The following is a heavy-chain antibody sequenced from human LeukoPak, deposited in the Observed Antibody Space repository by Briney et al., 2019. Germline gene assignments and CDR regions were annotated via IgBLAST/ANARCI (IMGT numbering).Heavy chain of an antibody. CDR2: IYYSGST. CDR1: GGSISSYY. CDR3: ARHPRDLVLAIYAEYFDY. V-gene: IGHV4-59*08. D-gene: IGHD2-8*02. J-gene: IGHJ4*02. Sequence: SETLSLTCTVSGGSISSYYWSWIRQPPGKGLEWIGYIYYSGSTNYNPSLKSRVTISVDTSKNQFSLKLSSVTAADTAVYFCARHPRDLVLAIYAEYFDYWGQGALVTVSS.